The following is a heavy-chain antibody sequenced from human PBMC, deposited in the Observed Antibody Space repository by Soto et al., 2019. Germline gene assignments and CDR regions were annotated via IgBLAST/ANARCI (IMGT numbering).Heavy chain of an antibody. V-gene: IGHV3-30*18. Sequence: QVQLVESGGGVVQPGRSLRLSCAASGFTFSSYGMHWVRQAPGKGLEWVAVISYDGSNKYYADSVKGRFTISRDNSKNTLYLQMNGLRAEDTAVYYCAKAYHYYDSSVWGDAGDIWGQGTMVTVSS. CDR1: GFTFSSYG. D-gene: IGHD3-22*01. J-gene: IGHJ3*02. CDR3: AKAYHYYDSSVWGDAGDI. CDR2: ISYDGSNK.